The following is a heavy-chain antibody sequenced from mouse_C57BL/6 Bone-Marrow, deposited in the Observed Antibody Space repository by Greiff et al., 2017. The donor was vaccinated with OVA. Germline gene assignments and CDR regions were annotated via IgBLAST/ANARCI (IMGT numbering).Heavy chain of an antibody. Sequence: EVKLVESGGDLVKPGGSLKLSCAASGFTFSSYGMSWVRQTPDKRLEWVATISSGGSYTYYPDSVKGRFTISRDNAKNTLYLQMSSLKSEDTAMYDCARWVLRPYYYAMDYWGQGTSVTVSS. CDR2: ISSGGSYT. D-gene: IGHD1-2*01. V-gene: IGHV5-6*01. CDR1: GFTFSSYG. CDR3: ARWVLRPYYYAMDY. J-gene: IGHJ4*01.